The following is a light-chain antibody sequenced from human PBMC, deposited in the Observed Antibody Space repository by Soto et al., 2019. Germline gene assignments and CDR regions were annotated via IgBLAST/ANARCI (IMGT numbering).Light chain of an antibody. J-gene: IGLJ1*01. CDR1: SSDVGAYNS. CDR3: SSYTSSSSHV. Sequence: QSALTQPASVSGSPGQSIAISCTGTSSDVGAYNSVSWYQQYPGKAPKLMIHDVSNRPSGVSDRFSGSKSGNTASLTISGLQAEDEADYYCSSYTSSSSHVFGRGTKVTVL. CDR2: DVS. V-gene: IGLV2-14*01.